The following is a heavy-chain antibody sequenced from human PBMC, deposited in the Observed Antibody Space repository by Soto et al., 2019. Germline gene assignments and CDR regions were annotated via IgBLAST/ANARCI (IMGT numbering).Heavy chain of an antibody. CDR3: ARAKFALGYSSSSVMPYFDY. Sequence: SETLSLTCAVYGGSFSGYYWSWIRQPPGKGLEWIGEINHSGSTNYNPSLKSRVTISVDTSKNQFSLKLSFVTAADTAVYYCARAKFALGYSSSSVMPYFDYWGQGTLVTVSS. V-gene: IGHV4-34*01. CDR1: GGSFSGYY. D-gene: IGHD6-6*01. CDR2: INHSGST. J-gene: IGHJ4*02.